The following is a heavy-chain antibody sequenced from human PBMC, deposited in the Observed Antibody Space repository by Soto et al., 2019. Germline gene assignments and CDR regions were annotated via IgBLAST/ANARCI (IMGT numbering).Heavy chain of an antibody. D-gene: IGHD3-10*01. Sequence: QVQLVESGGGVVQPGRSLRLSCAVSGFTFSSYAFHWVRQAPGKGLEWVALISNDGSREDYADSVKGRFTCSRDNSQNTLFLHMDSLRPDDTAVYYCARDRSLGSANYYTRPLDYWGQGTLVTVSS. J-gene: IGHJ4*02. V-gene: IGHV3-30*04. CDR1: GFTFSSYA. CDR2: ISNDGSRE. CDR3: ARDRSLGSANYYTRPLDY.